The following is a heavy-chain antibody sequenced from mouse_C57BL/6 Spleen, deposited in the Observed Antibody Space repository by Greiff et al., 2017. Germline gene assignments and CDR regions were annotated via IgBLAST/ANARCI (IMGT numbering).Heavy chain of an antibody. CDR1: GYAFSSYW. D-gene: IGHD2-3*01. V-gene: IGHV1-80*01. CDR3: ARSGDGYPYYYAMDY. CDR2: IYPGDGDT. Sequence: VQLQQSGAELVKPGASVKISCKASGYAFSSYWMNWVKQRPGKGLEWIGQIYPGDGDTNYNGKFKGKATLTADKSSSTAYMQLSSLTSEDSAVYFCARSGDGYPYYYAMDYWGQGTSVTVSS. J-gene: IGHJ4*01.